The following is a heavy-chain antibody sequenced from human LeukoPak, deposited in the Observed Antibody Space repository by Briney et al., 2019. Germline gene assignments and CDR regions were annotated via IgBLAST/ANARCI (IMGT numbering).Heavy chain of an antibody. D-gene: IGHD5/OR15-5a*01. V-gene: IGHV3-74*01. CDR1: GFTFSSSW. J-gene: IGHJ4*02. Sequence: GGSPRLSCAASGFTFSSSWMHCVRDAPGEGPVWVSRINIDGSTTNYADSVKGRFTVSRDNAKNAVYLQMNSLRVEDTAVYYCARASALSTPPFAYWGQGTLVTVSS. CDR3: ARASALSTPPFAY. CDR2: INIDGSTT.